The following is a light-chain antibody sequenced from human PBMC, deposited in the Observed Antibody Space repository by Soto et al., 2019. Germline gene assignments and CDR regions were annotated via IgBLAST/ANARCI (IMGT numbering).Light chain of an antibody. CDR3: RSYKSSSTLWV. Sequence: QSALTQPASVSGSPGQSITISCTGTSSDVGGYNYVSWYQQHPGKAPKLMIYEISKRPSGVSNRFSGSKSGNTASLTISGLQAEDEADYYCRSYKSSSTLWVFGGGTKLTVL. CDR2: EIS. J-gene: IGLJ2*01. CDR1: SSDVGGYNY. V-gene: IGLV2-14*01.